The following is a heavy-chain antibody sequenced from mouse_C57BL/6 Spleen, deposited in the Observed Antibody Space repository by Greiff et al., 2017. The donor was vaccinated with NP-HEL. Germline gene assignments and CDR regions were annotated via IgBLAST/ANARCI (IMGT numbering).Heavy chain of an antibody. D-gene: IGHD1-1*01. CDR2: INPNNGTT. CDR1: GYSFTDYY. CDR3: ARAYGGSRYGYFDV. Sequence: VQLKESGPELVKPGASVKISCKASGYSFTDYYMNWVKQSPGKSLEWIGVINPNNGTTSYNEKFKGKATLTVDQSSSTAYMQLNSLTSEDSAVYYCARAYGGSRYGYFDVWGTGTTVTVSS. V-gene: IGHV1-39*01. J-gene: IGHJ1*03.